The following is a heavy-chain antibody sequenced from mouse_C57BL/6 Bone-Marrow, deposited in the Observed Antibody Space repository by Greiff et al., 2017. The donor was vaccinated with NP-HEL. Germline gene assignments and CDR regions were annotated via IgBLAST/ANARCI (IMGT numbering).Heavy chain of an antibody. V-gene: IGHV14-2*01. CDR1: GFNIKDYY. J-gene: IGHJ3*01. CDR3: ARVYYSKGGFAY. CDR2: IDPEDGET. Sequence: EVMLVESGAELVKPGASVKLSCTASGFNIKDYYMHWVKQRTEQGLEWIGRIDPEDGETKYAPKFQGKATITADTSSNTAYLQLSSLTSEDTAVYYCARVYYSKGGFAYWGQGTLVTVSA. D-gene: IGHD2-5*01.